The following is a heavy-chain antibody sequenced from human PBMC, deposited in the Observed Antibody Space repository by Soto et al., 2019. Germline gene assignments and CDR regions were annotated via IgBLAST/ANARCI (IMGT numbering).Heavy chain of an antibody. Sequence: GTLSLPCTVSGGSLNSVDYYWSWSRQPPGRGLEWIGYIYYTGNTNYNTSLKSRVTISVDTSRKHFSLKLSSVTAAHTAVYYCAREFSNSPEAFDSWGQGSLGTVSS. CDR3: AREFSNSPEAFDS. D-gene: IGHD6-6*01. V-gene: IGHV4-61*03. J-gene: IGHJ4*02. CDR1: GGSLNSVDYY. CDR2: IYYTGNT.